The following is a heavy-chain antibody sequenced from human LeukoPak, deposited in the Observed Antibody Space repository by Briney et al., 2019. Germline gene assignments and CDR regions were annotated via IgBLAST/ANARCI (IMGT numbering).Heavy chain of an antibody. CDR2: INPNSGGT. D-gene: IGHD4-17*01. CDR3: AGTLTTVTTGMDY. CDR1: GYTFTGYY. Sequence: GASVKVSCKASGYTFTGYYMHWVRQAPGQGLEWMGWINPNSGGTNYAQKFQGRVTMTRDTSISTAYMELSRLRSDDTAVYYCAGTLTTVTTGMDYWGQGTLVTVSS. J-gene: IGHJ4*02. V-gene: IGHV1-2*02.